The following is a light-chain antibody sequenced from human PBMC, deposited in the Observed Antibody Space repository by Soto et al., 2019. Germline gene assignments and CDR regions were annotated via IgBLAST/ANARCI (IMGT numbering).Light chain of an antibody. CDR3: QQRSNWPIT. CDR1: QTLSNR. Sequence: EIVLTQSPATLSSFPGERVTLSCRASQTLSNRLAWYQHKPGQAPRLLIYVTSNRATGIPARFSGSGSGTDYTLTISSLEPEDSAVYYCQQRSNWPITFGQGTRLEIK. V-gene: IGKV3-11*01. CDR2: VTS. J-gene: IGKJ5*01.